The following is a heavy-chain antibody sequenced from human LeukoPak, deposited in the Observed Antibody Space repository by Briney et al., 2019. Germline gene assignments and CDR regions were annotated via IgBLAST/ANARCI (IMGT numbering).Heavy chain of an antibody. CDR2: IYTSGST. CDR3: ARNSVLTMYPISDEGWFDP. CDR1: GGSISSGSYY. D-gene: IGHD2-8*01. J-gene: IGHJ5*02. V-gene: IGHV4-61*02. Sequence: SETLSLTCTVSGGSISSGSYYWSWIRQPAGKGLEWIGRIYTSGSTYYNPSLKTRVTISIDTSKNQFALKLRSVTAADTAVYYCARNSVLTMYPISDEGWFDPWGQGTLVTVSS.